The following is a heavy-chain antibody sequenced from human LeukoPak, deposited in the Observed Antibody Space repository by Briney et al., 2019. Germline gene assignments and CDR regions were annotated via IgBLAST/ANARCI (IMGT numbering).Heavy chain of an antibody. D-gene: IGHD1-1*01. CDR3: ARIYLKLASAS. Sequence: PGGSLRLSCAASGFTFSSYWMSWVRQAPGKGLEWVANIKQDGSEEYYVDSVKGRFTISRDNAMSSVHLEMNRLRAEDTAVYYCARIYLKLASASWGQGTLVTVSS. CDR1: GFTFSSYW. J-gene: IGHJ5*02. V-gene: IGHV3-7*01. CDR2: IKQDGSEE.